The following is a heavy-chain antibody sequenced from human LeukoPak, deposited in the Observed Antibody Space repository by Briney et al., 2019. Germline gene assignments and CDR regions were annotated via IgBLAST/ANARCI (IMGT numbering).Heavy chain of an antibody. CDR1: GFTFSSYG. CDR3: AISQSSGWSLDY. D-gene: IGHD6-19*01. V-gene: IGHV3-30*03. CDR2: ISYDGSNK. Sequence: PGGSLRLSCAASGFTFSSYGMHWVRQAPGKGLEWVAVISYDGSNKYYADSVKGRFTISRDNSKNTLYLQMNSLRAEDTAVYYCAISQSSGWSLDYWGQGTLVTVSS. J-gene: IGHJ4*02.